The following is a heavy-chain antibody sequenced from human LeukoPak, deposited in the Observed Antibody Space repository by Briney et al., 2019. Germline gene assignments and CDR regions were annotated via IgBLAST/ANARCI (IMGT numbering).Heavy chain of an antibody. D-gene: IGHD3-10*01. CDR1: GFTFSSYA. CDR3: ASSQRYGSGSSKPFDY. J-gene: IGHJ4*02. CDR2: ISYDGSNK. V-gene: IGHV3-30-3*01. Sequence: GGSLRLSCAASGFTFSSYAMHWVRQAPGKGLEWVAVISYDGSNKYYADSVKGRFTISRDNSKNTLYLQMNSLRAEDTAVYYCASSQRYGSGSSKPFDYWGQGTLVTVSS.